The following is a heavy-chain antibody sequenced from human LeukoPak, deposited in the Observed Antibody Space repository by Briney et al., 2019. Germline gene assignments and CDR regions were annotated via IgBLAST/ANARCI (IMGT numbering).Heavy chain of an antibody. Sequence: SETLSLTCTVSGGSISSYYWSWIRQPPGKGLEWIGYIYYSGSTNYNPSLKSRVTISVDTSKNQFSLKLSSVTAADTAVYYCARSAPPSLWFGPVSPHLPFDPWGQGTLVTVSS. J-gene: IGHJ5*02. CDR3: ARSAPPSLWFGPVSPHLPFDP. CDR1: GGSISSYY. V-gene: IGHV4-59*01. CDR2: IYYSGST. D-gene: IGHD3-10*01.